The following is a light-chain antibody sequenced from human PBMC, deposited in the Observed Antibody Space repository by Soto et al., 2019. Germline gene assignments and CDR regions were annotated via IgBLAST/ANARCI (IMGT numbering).Light chain of an antibody. CDR1: SSDVGGYNY. Sequence: QSALTQPASVSGSPGQSITNPCTGTSSDVGGYNYVSWYQQHPGKAPKLMIYEVSNRPSGVSNRFSGSKSGNTASLTISGLQAEDEADYYCSSYTSSSTLGVFGGGTKVTVL. V-gene: IGLV2-14*01. CDR2: EVS. CDR3: SSYTSSSTLGV. J-gene: IGLJ3*02.